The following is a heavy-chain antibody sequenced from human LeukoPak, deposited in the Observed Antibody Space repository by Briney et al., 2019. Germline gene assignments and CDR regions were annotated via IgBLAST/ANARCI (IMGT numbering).Heavy chain of an antibody. CDR1: GGSISNYY. V-gene: IGHV4-59*12. CDR2: IYYSGST. D-gene: IGHD3-9*01. J-gene: IGHJ4*02. Sequence: SETLSLTCTVSGGSISNYYWSWIRQSPGKGLEWIGSIYYSGSTYYNPSLKSRVTISVDTSKNQFSLKLSSVTAADTAVYYCARAIALYYDILTGYPNPCFDYWGQGTLVTVSS. CDR3: ARAIALYYDILTGYPNPCFDY.